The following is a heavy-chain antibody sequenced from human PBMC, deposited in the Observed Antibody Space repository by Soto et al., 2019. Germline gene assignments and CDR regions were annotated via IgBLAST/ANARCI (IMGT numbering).Heavy chain of an antibody. V-gene: IGHV1-69*06. CDR3: ARGSDYYDSSGPYGAFDI. Sequence: QVQLVQSGAEVKKPGSSVKVSCKASGGTFSSYAISWVRQAPGQGREWMGGIIPIFGTANYAQKFQGRVTITADKCASTAYMELSSLRSEDTAVYYCARGSDYYDSSGPYGAFDIWGQGTMVTVSS. CDR2: IIPIFGTA. D-gene: IGHD3-22*01. J-gene: IGHJ3*02. CDR1: GGTFSSYA.